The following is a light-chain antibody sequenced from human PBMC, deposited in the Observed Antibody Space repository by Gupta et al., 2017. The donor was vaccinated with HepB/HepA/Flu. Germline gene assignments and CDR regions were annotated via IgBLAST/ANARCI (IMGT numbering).Light chain of an antibody. CDR3: HQYGTSPRT. CDR1: QGVSSTY. V-gene: IGKV3-20*01. J-gene: IGKJ1*01. Sequence: EMVLTQSPVSLSVSPGERATLSCSASQGVSSTYLAWYQQKPGQAPRLLISGASSRATGIPDRFSGSGSGTDFTLTISRLEPEDCAVYYCHQYGTSPRTFGQGTKVEIK. CDR2: GAS.